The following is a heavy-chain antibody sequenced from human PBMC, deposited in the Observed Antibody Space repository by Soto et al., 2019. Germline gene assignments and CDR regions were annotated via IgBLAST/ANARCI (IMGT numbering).Heavy chain of an antibody. CDR1: GGSISSSPHY. CDR3: ATQYYYDSSGYYPSTTWFDF. Sequence: SETLSLTCTVSGGSISSSPHYWVWIRHPPGKGLEWIASSHYSGSAYYNPSLKSRVTISVDTSKSQYSLILTSVTAADTAVYYCATQYYYDSSGYYPSTTWFDFWGHGTLVTVSS. J-gene: IGHJ5*01. V-gene: IGHV4-39*01. CDR2: SHYSGSA. D-gene: IGHD3-22*01.